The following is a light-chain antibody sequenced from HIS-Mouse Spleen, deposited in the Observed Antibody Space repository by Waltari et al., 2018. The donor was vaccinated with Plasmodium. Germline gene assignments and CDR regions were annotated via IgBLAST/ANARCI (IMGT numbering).Light chain of an antibody. V-gene: IGKV1-39*01. CDR3: QQSYSTPGT. CDR1: QSISSY. CDR2: AAA. J-gene: IGKJ4*01. Sequence: DIQMTQSPPSLSASVGDRVTITCRASQSISSYLNWYQQKPGKAPKLLIYAAASLQSGVPSRFSGSGSGTEFTLTISSLQPEDFATYYCQQSYSTPGTFGGGTKVEIK.